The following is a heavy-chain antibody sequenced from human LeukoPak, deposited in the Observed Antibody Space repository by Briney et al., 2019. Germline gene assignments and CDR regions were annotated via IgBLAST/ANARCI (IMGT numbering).Heavy chain of an antibody. CDR2: IYYSGST. V-gene: IGHV4-59*01. D-gene: IGHD3-22*01. CDR1: GGSISSYY. Sequence: SETLSLTCTVSGGSISSYYWSWIRQPPGKGLEWIGYIYYSGSTNYNPSLKSRVTISVDTSKNQFSLKLSSVTAADTAVYYCARLSLEDSSGYYFDYWGQGTLVTVSS. CDR3: ARLSLEDSSGYYFDY. J-gene: IGHJ4*02.